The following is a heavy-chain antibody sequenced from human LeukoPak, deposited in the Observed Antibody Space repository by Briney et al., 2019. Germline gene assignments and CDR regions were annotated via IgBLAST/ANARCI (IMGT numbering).Heavy chain of an antibody. J-gene: IGHJ6*03. CDR3: ARGVSNYVLRIYYYYMDV. V-gene: IGHV1-46*01. CDR2: INPSGGST. CDR1: GYTFTSYY. Sequence: ASVKVSCKASGYTFTSYYMHWVRQAPGQGLEWMGIINPSGGSTSYAQKFQGRVTMTRDTSTSTVYMELSSLRSEDTAVYYCARGVSNYVLRIYYYYMDVWGKGTTVTIS. D-gene: IGHD4-11*01.